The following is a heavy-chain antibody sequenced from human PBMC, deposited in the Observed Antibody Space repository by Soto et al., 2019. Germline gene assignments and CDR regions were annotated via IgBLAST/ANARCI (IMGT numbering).Heavy chain of an antibody. CDR3: AHIRPLCSGGSCYPSFDY. CDR2: IYWDDDK. D-gene: IGHD2-15*01. CDR1: GFSLSTSGVG. V-gene: IGHV2-5*02. J-gene: IGHJ4*02. Sequence: QITLKESGPTLVKPTQTLTLTCTFSGFSLSTSGVGVGWIRQPPGKALEWLALIYWDDDKHYSPSLKSRLTITKDTSKNQVVLTMTNIDPVDTATYYCAHIRPLCSGGSCYPSFDYWGQGTLVTVSS.